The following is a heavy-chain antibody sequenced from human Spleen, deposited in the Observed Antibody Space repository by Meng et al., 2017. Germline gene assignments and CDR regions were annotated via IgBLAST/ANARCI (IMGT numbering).Heavy chain of an antibody. V-gene: IGHV3-23*04. CDR1: GFTFSGYP. Sequence: VHLVESGGGVVQPGRSLRLSCAASGFTFSGYPMSWVRQAPGKGLEWVSTIGSAGDTAYYADSVKGRFTISRDNSKNTLYLQMDSLRAEDTAIFYCARLYSSSEGRHWGQGALVTVSS. D-gene: IGHD6-6*01. CDR3: ARLYSSSEGRH. CDR2: IGSAGDTA. J-gene: IGHJ4*02.